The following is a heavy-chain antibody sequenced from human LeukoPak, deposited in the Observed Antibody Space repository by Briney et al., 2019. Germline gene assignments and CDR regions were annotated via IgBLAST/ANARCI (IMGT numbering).Heavy chain of an antibody. CDR1: GFTFGDYA. D-gene: IGHD6-19*01. V-gene: IGHV3-49*04. CDR3: TRSVAGTWYYFDY. J-gene: IGHJ4*02. Sequence: GGSLRLSCIASGFTFGDYAMNWVRQAPGKGLEWVGVIRTETYGGTTEYAASVKGRFTISRDDSKSIAYLQMNSLKTEDTAVYYCTRSVAGTWYYFDYWGQGTLVTVSS. CDR2: IRTETYGGTT.